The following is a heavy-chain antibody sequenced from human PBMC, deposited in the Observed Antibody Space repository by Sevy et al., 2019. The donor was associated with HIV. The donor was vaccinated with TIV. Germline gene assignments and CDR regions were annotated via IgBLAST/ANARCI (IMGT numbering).Heavy chain of an antibody. CDR3: ARALRPYSFDTSTYFDY. V-gene: IGHV4-59*11. D-gene: IGHD3-22*01. CDR1: GASISSHY. J-gene: IGHJ4*02. Sequence: SETLSLTCTVSGASISSHYWSWIRQPPGKGLEWIGYIYYSGITNYNPSLKSRVTMSVDTSKNQFSLKLRSVTAADTAMYYCARALRPYSFDTSTYFDYWGQGTLVTVSS. CDR2: IYYSGIT.